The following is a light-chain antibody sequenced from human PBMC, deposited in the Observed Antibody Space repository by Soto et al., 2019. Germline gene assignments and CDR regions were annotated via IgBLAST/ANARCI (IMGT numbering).Light chain of an antibody. CDR2: GND. CDR3: QTHDSSLSSYV. Sequence: QSVLTQPPSVSGAPGQRVTISCTGSRSNIGAGYDVHWYQQLPGTGPKLLIYGNDNRPSGVPDRFSGSKSGTSASLAITGLQAEDEANYYCQTHDSSLSSYVFGTGTKVT. J-gene: IGLJ1*01. V-gene: IGLV1-40*01. CDR1: RSNIGAGYD.